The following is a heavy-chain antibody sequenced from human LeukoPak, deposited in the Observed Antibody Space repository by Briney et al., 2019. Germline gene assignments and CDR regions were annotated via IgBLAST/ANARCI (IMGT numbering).Heavy chain of an antibody. J-gene: IGHJ5*02. CDR1: GGTFSSYA. Sequence: SVKVSCKASGGTFSSYAISWVRQAPGQGLEWMGGIIPIFGTANYAQKFQGRVTITADKSTSTAYMELSSLRSEDTAVYYCARVVPPSIAAAGTLGWFDPWGQGTLVTVSS. CDR3: ARVVPPSIAAAGTLGWFDP. CDR2: IIPIFGTA. D-gene: IGHD6-13*01. V-gene: IGHV1-69*06.